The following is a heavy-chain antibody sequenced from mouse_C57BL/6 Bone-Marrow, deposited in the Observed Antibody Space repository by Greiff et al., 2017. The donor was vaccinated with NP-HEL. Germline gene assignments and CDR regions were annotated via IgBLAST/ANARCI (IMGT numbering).Heavy chain of an antibody. CDR1: GYSFTDYN. CDR3: ARWGYYGSSYDAY. J-gene: IGHJ3*01. V-gene: IGHV1-39*01. D-gene: IGHD1-1*01. Sequence: LVESGPELVKPGASVKISCKASGYSFTDYNMNWVKQSNGKSLEWIGVLNPNYGTTSYNQKFKGKATLTVDQSSSTAYMQLNSLTSEDSAVYYCARWGYYGSSYDAYWGQGTLVTVSA. CDR2: LNPNYGTT.